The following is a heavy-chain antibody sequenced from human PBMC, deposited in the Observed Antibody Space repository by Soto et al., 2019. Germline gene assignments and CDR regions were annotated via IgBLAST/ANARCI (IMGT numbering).Heavy chain of an antibody. CDR1: GYTFTSYY. D-gene: IGHD3-16*02. J-gene: IGHJ4*02. Sequence: ASVKVSCKASGYTFTSYYTHWVRQAPGQGLEWLGIINPTGGSTTYAQKFQGRVTMTRDTSTSTVYMELSSLRSEDTAVYYCARDDDYIWGSYRYIDSWGQGTLVTVSS. CDR2: INPTGGST. CDR3: ARDDDYIWGSYRYIDS. V-gene: IGHV1-46*03.